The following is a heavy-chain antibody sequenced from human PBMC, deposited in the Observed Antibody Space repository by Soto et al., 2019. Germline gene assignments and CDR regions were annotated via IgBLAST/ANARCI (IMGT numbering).Heavy chain of an antibody. CDR2: ISHDGEKK. Sequence: QVHVVESGGGVALPGRSLRLSCLGYGFVFNDFPLHWVRQAPGKGLEWLAVISHDGEKKYYAGSVKGRSTITRDKSNDTVCLHLSSLTPDDAAVYFCARENSATHLDSWGQGTLVTVSS. CDR1: GFVFNDFP. V-gene: IGHV3-30*04. J-gene: IGHJ4*02. D-gene: IGHD6-13*01. CDR3: ARENSATHLDS.